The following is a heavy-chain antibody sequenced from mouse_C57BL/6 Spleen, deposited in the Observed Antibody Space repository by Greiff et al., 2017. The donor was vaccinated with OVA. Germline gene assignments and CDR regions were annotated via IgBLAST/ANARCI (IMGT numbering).Heavy chain of an antibody. CDR3: ARVDYSNYPFAY. CDR2: INSDGGST. Sequence: EVTLMESGGGLVQPGESLKLSCESNEYEFPSHDMSWVRKTPGKRLELVAAINSDGGSTYYNDTMERRFIISRDNTKKTLYLQMSSLRSEDSALYYCARVDYSNYPFAYWGQGTLVTVSA. J-gene: IGHJ3*01. CDR1: EYEFPSHD. D-gene: IGHD2-5*01. V-gene: IGHV5-2*01.